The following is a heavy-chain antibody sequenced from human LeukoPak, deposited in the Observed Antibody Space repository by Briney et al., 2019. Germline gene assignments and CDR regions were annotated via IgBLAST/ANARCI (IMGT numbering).Heavy chain of an antibody. D-gene: IGHD5-18*01. V-gene: IGHV3-23*01. CDR1: GFTFNNYA. CDR2: ISGSGGTT. Sequence: PGGSLRLSCAASGFTFNNYAMTWVRQAPGKGLEWVSAISGSGGTTLYADSVKGRFTISRDNSKSTLYLQMNSLRAKDTAVYYCAKDQGIQLWLKYFQHWGQGTLVTVSS. J-gene: IGHJ1*01. CDR3: AKDQGIQLWLKYFQH.